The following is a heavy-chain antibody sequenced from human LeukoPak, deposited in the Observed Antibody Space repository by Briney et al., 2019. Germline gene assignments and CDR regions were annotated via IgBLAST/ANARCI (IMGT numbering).Heavy chain of an antibody. D-gene: IGHD2-2*02. CDR3: ARGVGKRYQLLYRYYYYYMDV. J-gene: IGHJ6*03. V-gene: IGHV1-8*01. CDR1: GYTFTSYD. Sequence: ASVKVCCKASGYTFTSYDINWVRQATGQGLEWMGWMNPNSGNTGYAQKFQGRVTMTRNTSISTAYMELSSLRSEDTAVYYCARGVGKRYQLLYRYYYYYMDVWGKGTTVTVSS. CDR2: MNPNSGNT.